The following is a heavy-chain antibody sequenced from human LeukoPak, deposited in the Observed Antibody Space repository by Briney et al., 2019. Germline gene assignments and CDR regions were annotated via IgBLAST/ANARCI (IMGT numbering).Heavy chain of an antibody. V-gene: IGHV1-69*05. CDR3: ARGDYYDSSALGYFDY. CDR2: IIPIFGTA. J-gene: IGHJ4*02. CDR1: GGTFSSYV. D-gene: IGHD3-22*01. Sequence: GASVKVSCKACGGTFSSYVISWLGQAPGQGLEGMGGIIPIFGTANYAQKFQGRVTITTDESTSTAYMELSRLRSEDTAVYYCARGDYYDSSALGYFDYWGQGTLVTVSS.